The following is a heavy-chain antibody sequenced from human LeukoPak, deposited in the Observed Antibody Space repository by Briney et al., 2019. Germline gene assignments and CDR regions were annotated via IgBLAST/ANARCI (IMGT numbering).Heavy chain of an antibody. CDR2: ISGSGATT. D-gene: IGHD5-12*01. CDR3: AKGRWWLRSTFDI. J-gene: IGHJ3*02. V-gene: IGHV3-23*01. CDR1: GFTFTSYT. Sequence: GGSLRLSRAASGFTFTSYTMSWVSHAPRKGLEWVSVISGSGATTYYADSVKGRFTISRDNTKNTLYLQMNTLRAEATTIYYCAKGRWWLRSTFDIWGQGTMVTVSS.